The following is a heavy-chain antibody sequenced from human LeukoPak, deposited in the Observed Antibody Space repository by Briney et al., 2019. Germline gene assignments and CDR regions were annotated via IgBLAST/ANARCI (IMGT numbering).Heavy chain of an antibody. D-gene: IGHD6-19*01. Sequence: GGSLRLSCAASGFTFSAYGMHWVRQAPGKGLEWVAVIWYDGNNKYYADSVKGRFTISRDNSKSTLYLQMNSLRAEDTAIYYCAKAQFVEQWLVPFDYWGQGTLVTVSS. V-gene: IGHV3-33*06. CDR1: GFTFSAYG. J-gene: IGHJ4*02. CDR2: IWYDGNNK. CDR3: AKAQFVEQWLVPFDY.